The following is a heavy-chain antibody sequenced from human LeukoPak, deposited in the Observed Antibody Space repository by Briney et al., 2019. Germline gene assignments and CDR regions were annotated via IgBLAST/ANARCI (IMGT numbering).Heavy chain of an antibody. D-gene: IGHD6-13*01. CDR1: GSTFSSYS. J-gene: IGHJ4*02. CDR2: IKQDGREN. Sequence: GGSLRLSCPAAGSTFSSYSTNSVSQAPGKGLELVAFIKQDGRENTYMDSVKGRLTISRDNAKHSLYLQMTSLTAKDTVVYYCASSSWAPYYFDCWGQGSLVTVPS. V-gene: IGHV3-7*01. CDR3: ASSSWAPYYFDC.